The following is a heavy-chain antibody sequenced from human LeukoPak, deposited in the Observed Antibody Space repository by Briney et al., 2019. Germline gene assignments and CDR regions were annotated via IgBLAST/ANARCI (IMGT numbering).Heavy chain of an antibody. D-gene: IGHD2-15*01. J-gene: IGHJ3*02. Sequence: PSGTLSLTCTVSGGSISSYYWSWIRQPPGKGLEWIGYIYYSGSTNYNPSLKSRVTISVDTSKNQFSLKLSSVTAADTAVYYCARDRGGLDALDIWGQGTMVTVSS. CDR1: GGSISSYY. V-gene: IGHV4-59*01. CDR2: IYYSGST. CDR3: ARDRGGLDALDI.